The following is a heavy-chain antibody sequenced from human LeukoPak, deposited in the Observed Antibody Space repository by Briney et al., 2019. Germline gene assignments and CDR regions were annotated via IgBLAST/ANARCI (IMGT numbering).Heavy chain of an antibody. J-gene: IGHJ4*02. Sequence: GGSLRLSCAASGFTVSSSYVNWVRQAPGKGLEWVSLIYSGGGTYYADSVKGRFTISRDNSKNTLYLQMNSLRAEDTAVYYCARNGGNGFDYWGQGTLVTVSS. CDR3: ARNGGNGFDY. D-gene: IGHD4-23*01. V-gene: IGHV3-66*01. CDR2: IYSGGGT. CDR1: GFTVSSSY.